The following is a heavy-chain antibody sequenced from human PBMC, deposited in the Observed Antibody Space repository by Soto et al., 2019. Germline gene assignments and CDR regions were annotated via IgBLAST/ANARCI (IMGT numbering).Heavy chain of an antibody. CDR1: GFTFSGYG. CDR2: IWYDGSNK. CDR3: AREVLVRGIKYHGMDV. Sequence: QVQLVESGGGVVQPGRSLSPSCAASGFTFSGYGIHRVRQAPGKGLEWVAVIWYDGSNKYYAESVKGRFTISRDNSKNTLYLQMNSLRAEDTAVYYCAREVLVRGIKYHGMDVWGQGTTVTVSS. J-gene: IGHJ6*02. V-gene: IGHV3-33*01. D-gene: IGHD3-10*01.